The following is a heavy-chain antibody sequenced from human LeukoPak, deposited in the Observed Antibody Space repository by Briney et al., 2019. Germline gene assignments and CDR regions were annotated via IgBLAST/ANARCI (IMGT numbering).Heavy chain of an antibody. J-gene: IGHJ4*02. CDR1: GFTFSTYG. CDR2: IGGSGETT. CDR3: AKGSANARPYYFDY. V-gene: IGHV3-23*01. D-gene: IGHD2-15*01. Sequence: GGSLRLSCAASGFTFSTYGMSWVRQAPGKGLEWVAIIGGSGETTIYGDSVKGRFTISRDNSKNTLFLQMNSLRAEDTAVYYCAKGSANARPYYFDYWGQGTLVTVSS.